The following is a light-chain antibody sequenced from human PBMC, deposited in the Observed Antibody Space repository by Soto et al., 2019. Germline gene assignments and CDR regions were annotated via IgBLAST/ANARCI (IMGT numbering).Light chain of an antibody. Sequence: QSVLTQPPSASGSPGQSVTIFCTGTSSDVGSYNYVSWYQQHPGKAPKLMIYEVTKRPSGVPDRFSGSKSGNTASLTVSGLQAEDEADYYCTSYAGSNNFGIFGTGTKVTVL. CDR2: EVT. V-gene: IGLV2-8*01. CDR1: SSDVGSYNY. CDR3: TSYAGSNNFGI. J-gene: IGLJ1*01.